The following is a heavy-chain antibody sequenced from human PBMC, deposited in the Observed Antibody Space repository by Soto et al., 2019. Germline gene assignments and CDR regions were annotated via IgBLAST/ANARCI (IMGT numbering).Heavy chain of an antibody. CDR3: ARETDCISTSGYGAGPGWFDP. V-gene: IGHV4-30-2*01. CDR1: GGSISSGGYS. D-gene: IGHD2-2*01. Sequence: QLQLQESGSGLVKPSQTLSLTCAVSGGSISSGGYSWSWIRQPPGKGLEWIGYIYHSGSTYYNPSLQSRVTISVDRSKKQSALKLSSVTAADTAVYYCARETDCISTSGYGAGPGWFDPWGQGTLVTVSS. CDR2: IYHSGST. J-gene: IGHJ5*02.